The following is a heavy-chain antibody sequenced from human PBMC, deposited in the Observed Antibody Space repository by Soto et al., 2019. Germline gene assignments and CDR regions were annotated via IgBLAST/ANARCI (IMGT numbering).Heavy chain of an antibody. CDR2: ISAYNGNT. CDR3: ARVRDGYKLDY. D-gene: IGHD5-12*01. Sequence: VASVKFSCKASGYSFTNYGFTWVRQAPGQVLECMVWISAYNGNTKYXXKLQGRVXXTTDTSTSIAXMELRXLRSDDTGVYYCARVRDGYKLDYWAQGALVTVSS. CDR1: GYSFTNYG. J-gene: IGHJ4*02. V-gene: IGHV1-18*01.